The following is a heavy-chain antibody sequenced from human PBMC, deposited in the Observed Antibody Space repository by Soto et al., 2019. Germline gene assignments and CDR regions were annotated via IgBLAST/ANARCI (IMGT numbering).Heavy chain of an antibody. Sequence: SETPSLTCTVSSASISNYYWSWIRQPPGKGLEWIGHIYYSGSTSYNPSLMSRVTISVDASKNQFSLNLSSVTAADTALYYCAAAKDYYFHYWGQGTLVTVSS. V-gene: IGHV4-59*03. CDR1: SASISNYY. J-gene: IGHJ4*02. CDR2: IYYSGST. CDR3: AAAKDYYFHY. D-gene: IGHD6-25*01.